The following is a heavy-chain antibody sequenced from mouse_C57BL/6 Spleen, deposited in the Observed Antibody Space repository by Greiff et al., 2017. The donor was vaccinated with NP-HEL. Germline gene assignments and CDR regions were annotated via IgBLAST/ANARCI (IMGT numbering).Heavy chain of an antibody. V-gene: IGHV1-74*01. CDR2: LHPSDSDT. Sequence: QVQLQQPGAELVKPGASVKVSCKASGYTFTSYWMHWVKQRPGQGLEWIGRLHPSDSDTNYNQKFKGKATLTVDKSSSTAYMQLSSLTSEDSAVYYCARITTVVAPFDYWGQGTTLTVSS. J-gene: IGHJ2*01. D-gene: IGHD1-1*01. CDR3: ARITTVVAPFDY. CDR1: GYTFTSYW.